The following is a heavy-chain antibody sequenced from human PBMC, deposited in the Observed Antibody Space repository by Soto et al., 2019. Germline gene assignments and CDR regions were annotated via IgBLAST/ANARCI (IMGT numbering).Heavy chain of an antibody. CDR2: INHSGST. CDR3: AGAERRAVAGTPFGP. Sequence: QVQLQQWGAGLLKPSETLSLTCAVYGGSLSGYYWSWIRQPPGKGLEWIGEINHSGSTNYNPSLKSRLTISVDTSKNQFSLKLSSVTAADTAIYYCAGAERRAVAGTPFGPWGQGTLVTVSS. D-gene: IGHD6-19*01. CDR1: GGSLSGYY. J-gene: IGHJ5*02. V-gene: IGHV4-34*01.